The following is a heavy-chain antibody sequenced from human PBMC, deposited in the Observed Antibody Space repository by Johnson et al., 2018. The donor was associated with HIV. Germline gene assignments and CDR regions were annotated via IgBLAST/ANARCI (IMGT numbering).Heavy chain of an antibody. CDR3: AKDLRPATGGATKYDAFDI. V-gene: IGHV3-23*04. J-gene: IGHJ3*02. CDR1: GFTFSSYA. Sequence: VQLVESGGGLVQPGGSLRLSCAVSGFTFSSYAMSWVRQAPGKGLEWVSAISGSGGSTYYADSVKGRFTISRDNSKNTLYLQMNSLRAEDTAVYYCAKDLRPATGGATKYDAFDIWGQGTMVTVSS. CDR2: ISGSGGST. D-gene: IGHD1-26*01.